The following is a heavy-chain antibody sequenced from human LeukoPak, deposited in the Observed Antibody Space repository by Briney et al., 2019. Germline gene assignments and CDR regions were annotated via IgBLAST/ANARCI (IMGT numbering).Heavy chain of an antibody. J-gene: IGHJ6*03. D-gene: IGHD3-10*01. Sequence: GGSLRLSCAASGFTVSSNYMSWVRQAPGKGLEWVSVIYSGGSTYYADSVKGRFTISRDNSKNTLYLQMNSLRAEDTAVYYCARSPRPGYYYYMDVWGKGTTVTVSS. CDR2: IYSGGST. CDR3: ARSPRPGYYYYMDV. V-gene: IGHV3-53*01. CDR1: GFTVSSNY.